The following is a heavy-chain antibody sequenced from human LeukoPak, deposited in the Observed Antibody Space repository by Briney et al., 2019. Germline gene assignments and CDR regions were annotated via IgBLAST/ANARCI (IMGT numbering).Heavy chain of an antibody. Sequence: SETLSLTCTVSGGSISSGDYYWSWIRQPPGKGLEWIGYIYYSGSIYYNPSLKSRVTISVDTSKNQFSLKLSSVTAADTAVYYCVTYYFDSSGPKKNYWGQGTLVTVSS. CDR3: VTYYFDSSGPKKNY. V-gene: IGHV4-30-4*01. CDR2: IYYSGSI. J-gene: IGHJ4*02. CDR1: GGSISSGDYY. D-gene: IGHD3-22*01.